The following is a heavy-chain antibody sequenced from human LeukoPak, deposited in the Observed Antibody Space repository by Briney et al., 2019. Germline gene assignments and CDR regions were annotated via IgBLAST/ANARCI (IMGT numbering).Heavy chain of an antibody. CDR3: ARLQDSSGYPLFDY. J-gene: IGHJ4*02. V-gene: IGHV4-39*01. D-gene: IGHD3-22*01. CDR2: IYFSGST. CDR1: GGSISSSSYY. Sequence: SETLSLTCAVSGGSISSSSYYWGWIRQPPGKGLEWVGSIYFSGSTYYNPSLKSRVTISVDTSKNQSSLKLSSVTAADTAVYYCARLQDSSGYPLFDYWGQGTLVTVSS.